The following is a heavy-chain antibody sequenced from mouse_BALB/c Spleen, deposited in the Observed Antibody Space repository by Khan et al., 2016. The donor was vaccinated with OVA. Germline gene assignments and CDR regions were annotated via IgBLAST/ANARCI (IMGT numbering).Heavy chain of an antibody. D-gene: IGHD1-2*01. Sequence: EVQLQESGPGLVKPSQSLPLTCTVTGYSITSGYGWNWIRQVPGNKLEWMGYISYSGSTNYNPSLKSRISITRDTSKNQFFLQLNSVTTEDPATYYCARTARIKYWGQGTTLTVSS. CDR1: GYSITSGYG. V-gene: IGHV3-2*02. CDR3: ARTARIKY. J-gene: IGHJ2*01. CDR2: ISYSGST.